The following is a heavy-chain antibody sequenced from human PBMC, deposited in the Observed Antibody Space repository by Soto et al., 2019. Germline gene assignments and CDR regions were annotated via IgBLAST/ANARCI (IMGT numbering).Heavy chain of an antibody. CDR1: GGSISSGDYY. Sequence: PSETLSLTCTVSGGSISSGDYYWSWIRQPPGKGLEWIGYIYYSGSTYYNPSLKSRVTISVDTSKNQFSLKLSSVTAADTAVYYCARSRYCSGGSCYYFDYWGQGTLVTVYS. J-gene: IGHJ4*02. CDR3: ARSRYCSGGSCYYFDY. CDR2: IYYSGST. V-gene: IGHV4-30-4*01. D-gene: IGHD2-15*01.